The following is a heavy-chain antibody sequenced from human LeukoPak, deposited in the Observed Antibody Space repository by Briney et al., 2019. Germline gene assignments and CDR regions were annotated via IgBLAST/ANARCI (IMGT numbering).Heavy chain of an antibody. J-gene: IGHJ4*02. Sequence: GGSLRLSCAASGFTFSNYGMHWVRQAPGKGLEWVAVIWSDGSNKYYADSVKGRFTISRDNSKNTLYLQMNSLRAEDTAVYYCAKIIPAAGTGGVEYWGQGTLVTVSS. CDR1: GFTFSNYG. D-gene: IGHD6-13*01. CDR2: IWSDGSNK. CDR3: AKIIPAAGTGGVEY. V-gene: IGHV3-33*06.